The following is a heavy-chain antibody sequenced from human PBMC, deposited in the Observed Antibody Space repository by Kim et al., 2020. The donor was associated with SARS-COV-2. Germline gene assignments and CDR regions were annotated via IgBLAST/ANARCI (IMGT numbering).Heavy chain of an antibody. D-gene: IGHD3-10*01. Sequence: SETLSLTCTVSGCTISSGSYYWGWIRQPPGKGLEWIGRIYYSGSTYYNPSLKSRVTISVDTSKNQFSLKLSSVTAADTAVYYCSRQSRARGSGSYYTPTHWVDPWGQGTLVTVFS. CDR1: GCTISSGSYY. CDR2: IYYSGST. CDR3: SRQSRARGSGSYYTPTHWVDP. V-gene: IGHV4-39*01. J-gene: IGHJ5*02.